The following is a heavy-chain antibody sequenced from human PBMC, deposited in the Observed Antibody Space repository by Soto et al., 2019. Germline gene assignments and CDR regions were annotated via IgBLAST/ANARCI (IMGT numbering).Heavy chain of an antibody. CDR2: IVVGSGHT. CDR3: AAASQYCSGVNCEHY. Sequence: QMQLVQSGPEVKKPGTSVKVSCKASGFTFTSSAMQWVRQARGQRLEWIGWIVVGSGHTNYAQKFQERVVITRDMSTSTAYMELSSLRSEDTAVYYCAAASQYCSGVNCEHYWGQGPLVTVSS. J-gene: IGHJ4*02. V-gene: IGHV1-58*02. CDR1: GFTFTSSA. D-gene: IGHD2-15*01.